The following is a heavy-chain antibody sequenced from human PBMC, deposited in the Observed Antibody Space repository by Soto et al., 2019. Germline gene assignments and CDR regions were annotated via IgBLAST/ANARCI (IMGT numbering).Heavy chain of an antibody. CDR3: ARTRKDYYERTAGGYWFDP. J-gene: IGHJ5*02. Sequence: QVTLKESGPVLVKPTETLTLTCTVSGFSLSNARMGVSWIRQPPGKALEWLAHIFSNDEKSYSTSLKSRLTIPKDTSKSPVVLNQTNIGPVEPATYYLARTRKDYYERTAGGYWFDPLGQGTLVTVSS. CDR2: IFSNDEK. V-gene: IGHV2-26*01. CDR1: GFSLSNARMG. D-gene: IGHD3-22*01.